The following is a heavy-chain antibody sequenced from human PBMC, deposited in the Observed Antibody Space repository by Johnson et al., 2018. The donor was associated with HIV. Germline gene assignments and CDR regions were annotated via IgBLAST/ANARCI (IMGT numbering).Heavy chain of an antibody. CDR2: IYSGGNT. Sequence: EQLVESGGGLVQPGGSLRLSCAASGFTVSSNYMSWVRQSPGKGLEWVSVIYSGGNTYYADSVTGRFTISRDNSRNTLYLQMNSLRAEDTALYYCAKEGGIRRVAWELRAYSFDIWGQGTMVTVSS. V-gene: IGHV3-66*02. J-gene: IGHJ3*02. D-gene: IGHD1-26*01. CDR3: AKEGGIRRVAWELRAYSFDI. CDR1: GFTVSSNY.